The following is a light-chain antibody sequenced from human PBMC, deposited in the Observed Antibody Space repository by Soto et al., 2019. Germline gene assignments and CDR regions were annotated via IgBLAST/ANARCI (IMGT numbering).Light chain of an antibody. V-gene: IGLV2-23*02. Sequence: QSALTQPASVSGSPGQSITISCTGTSSDVGSYNLVSWYQQHPGKAPKLMIYEVSKRPSGVSNRFSGSKSGNTAFLTISGLQDEDEADYYCCSYAGSSTDVFGTGTKLTVL. CDR1: SSDVGSYNL. CDR2: EVS. J-gene: IGLJ1*01. CDR3: CSYAGSSTDV.